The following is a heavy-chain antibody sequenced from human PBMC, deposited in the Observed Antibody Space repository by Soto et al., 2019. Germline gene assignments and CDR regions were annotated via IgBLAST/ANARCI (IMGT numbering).Heavy chain of an antibody. CDR2: INSSGGT. D-gene: IGHD3-10*01. Sequence: PSETLSLTCAVYGESFSGYFWNWIRQPPGKGLEWIGEINSSGGTSYNPSLKSRVTMSVDTYKNQFSLRLSSVTAADTAVFYCARRRRGITMVRGAYAMDVWGQGTTVTVSS. V-gene: IGHV4-34*01. J-gene: IGHJ6*02. CDR1: GESFSGYF. CDR3: ARRRRGITMVRGAYAMDV.